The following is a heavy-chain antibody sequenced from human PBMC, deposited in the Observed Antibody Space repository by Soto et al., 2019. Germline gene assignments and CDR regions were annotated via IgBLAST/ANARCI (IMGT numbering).Heavy chain of an antibody. J-gene: IGHJ4*02. CDR1: GFTFDEYT. CDR3: TKDKKKYRTASGVDFGS. Sequence: EVLLEESGGAVVQPGGSLRVSCVASGFTFDEYTMHWVRQAPGKGLEWISLISWDGGTTYYADSVKGRFTISRDTGKNSLYLQKDSLRAEDTALYYCTKDKKKYRTASGVDFGSWGQGTLVTVSS. D-gene: IGHD6-6*01. V-gene: IGHV3-43*01. CDR2: ISWDGGTT.